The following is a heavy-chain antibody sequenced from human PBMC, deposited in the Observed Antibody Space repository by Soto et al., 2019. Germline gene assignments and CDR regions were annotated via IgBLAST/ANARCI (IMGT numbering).Heavy chain of an antibody. V-gene: IGHV3-23*01. CDR1: GFTFGSYG. Sequence: EVQLLESGGGLVQPGGSLRLSCAASGFTFGSYGMTWVRQAPGKGLACVSGITAATGTTYYADSVKGRFTISRDLSTNTLFLQMNSLRAADSAVYYCAKAKGRSNFYYSGLDVWGQGTTVTVSS. D-gene: IGHD1-26*01. CDR3: AKAKGRSNFYYSGLDV. CDR2: ITAATGTT. J-gene: IGHJ6*02.